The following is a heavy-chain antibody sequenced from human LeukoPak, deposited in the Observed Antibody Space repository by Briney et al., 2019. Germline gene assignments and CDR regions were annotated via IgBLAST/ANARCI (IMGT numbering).Heavy chain of an antibody. D-gene: IGHD6-19*01. CDR1: GDTVSSNSAA. CDR3: AREQHRGYESGWYSLAEAFDI. V-gene: IGHV6-1*01. J-gene: IGHJ3*02. Sequence: SQTLSLTCAISGDTVSSNSAAWNWIRQSPSRGLEWLGRTYYRSKWHNDYAVSVKSRITINPDTSKNQFSLQLNSVTPEETAVYYCAREQHRGYESGWYSLAEAFDIWGQGQMVTVS. CDR2: TYYRSKWHN.